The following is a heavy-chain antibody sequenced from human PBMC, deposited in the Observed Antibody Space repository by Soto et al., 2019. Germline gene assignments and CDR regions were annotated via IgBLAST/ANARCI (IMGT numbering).Heavy chain of an antibody. CDR2: FYYSENT. CDR3: ARQKILGATFFDS. V-gene: IGHV4-39*01. Sequence: PSETLSLTCTVSGGSISSKSYSWGWIRQPPGKGLEWIGTFYYSENTYYNPSLKSRVTISVDTSKNQFFLKLTSMTAADTAVYYCARQKILGATFFDSWGQGTLVTVSS. CDR1: GGSISSKSYS. J-gene: IGHJ4*02. D-gene: IGHD1-26*01.